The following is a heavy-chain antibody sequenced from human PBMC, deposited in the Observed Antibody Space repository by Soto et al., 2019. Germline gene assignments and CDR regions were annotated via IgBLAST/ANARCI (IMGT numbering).Heavy chain of an antibody. CDR3: ARQIYDSDTGPNFQYYFDS. Sequence: GESLKISCKGSGYTFSNYWIGWVRQMPGKGLEWMGVIYPSDSDTRYSPSFQGQITISVDKSIDTTYLQWSSLKASDTAIYYCARQIYDSDTGPNFQYYFDSWGQGTLVTVSS. CDR1: GYTFSNYW. CDR2: IYPSDSDT. V-gene: IGHV5-51*01. J-gene: IGHJ4*02. D-gene: IGHD3-22*01.